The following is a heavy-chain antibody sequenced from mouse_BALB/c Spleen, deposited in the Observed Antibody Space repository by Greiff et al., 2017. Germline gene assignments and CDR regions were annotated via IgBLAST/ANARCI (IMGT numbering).Heavy chain of an antibody. J-gene: IGHJ2*01. CDR2: IDPANGNT. CDR1: GFNIKDTY. V-gene: IGHV14-3*02. CDR3: ARYGNYDFDY. Sequence: VQLKESGAELVKPGASVKLSCTASGFNIKDTYMHWVKQRPEQGLEWIGRIDPANGNTKYDPKFQGKATITADTSSNTAYLQLSSLTSEDTAVYYCARYGNYDFDYWGQGTTLTVSS. D-gene: IGHD2-1*01.